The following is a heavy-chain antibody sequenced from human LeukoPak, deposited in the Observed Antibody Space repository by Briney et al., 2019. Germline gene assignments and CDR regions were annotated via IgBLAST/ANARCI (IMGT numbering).Heavy chain of an antibody. J-gene: IGHJ3*02. CDR3: ASDRYGAVAGTGAFDI. D-gene: IGHD6-19*01. CDR2: IWYGGSSK. CDR1: GFTFSSYG. Sequence: GRSLRLSCAASGFTFSSYGMHWVRQAPGKGLEWVAVIWYGGSSKYYADSVKGRFTISRDNSKNTLYLQMNSLRAEDTAVYYCASDRYGAVAGTGAFDIWGQGTMVTVSS. V-gene: IGHV3-33*08.